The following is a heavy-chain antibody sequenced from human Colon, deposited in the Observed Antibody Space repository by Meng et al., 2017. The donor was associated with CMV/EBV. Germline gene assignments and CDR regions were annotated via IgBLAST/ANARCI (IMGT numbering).Heavy chain of an antibody. CDR3: ARQGSYYYYGMDV. Sequence: GGSLRLSCAASGFTFSDHYMSWIRQAPGKGQEWVSQISGSGGIIYYADSVKGRFTISRDDAKNSLHLQMNSLRVEDTAVYYCARQGSYYYYGMDVWGQGTTVTVSS. J-gene: IGHJ6*02. CDR1: GFTFSDHY. D-gene: IGHD1-26*01. CDR2: ISGSGGII. V-gene: IGHV3-11*04.